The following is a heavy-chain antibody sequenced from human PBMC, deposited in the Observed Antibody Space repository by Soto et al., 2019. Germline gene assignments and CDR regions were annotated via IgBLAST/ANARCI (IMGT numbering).Heavy chain of an antibody. D-gene: IGHD6-6*01. Sequence: QVQLVESGGGVVQPGRSLRLSCAAYGFSFSDYAMHWVRQAPGKGLDWVADIPHAGSNRYYADSVKGRFTISRDNSKDTRYVQVNGLRPGDTAVYDFARDRSSELLLYDYWFEGTLVMVST. CDR1: GFSFSDYA. J-gene: IGHJ4*02. CDR2: IPHAGSNR. CDR3: ARDRSSELLLYDY. V-gene: IGHV3-30-3*01.